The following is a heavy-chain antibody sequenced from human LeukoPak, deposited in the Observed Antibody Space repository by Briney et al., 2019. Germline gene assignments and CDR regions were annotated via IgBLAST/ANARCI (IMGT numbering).Heavy chain of an antibody. Sequence: SETLSLTCAVYGGSFSGYYWSWIRQPPGKGLEWIGEINHSGSTNYNPSPKSRVTMSVDTSKNQFSLKLSSVTAADTAVYYCAREDSSSWYRVGAFDIWGQGTMVTVSS. J-gene: IGHJ3*02. D-gene: IGHD6-13*01. CDR2: INHSGST. CDR3: AREDSSSWYRVGAFDI. V-gene: IGHV4-34*01. CDR1: GGSFSGYY.